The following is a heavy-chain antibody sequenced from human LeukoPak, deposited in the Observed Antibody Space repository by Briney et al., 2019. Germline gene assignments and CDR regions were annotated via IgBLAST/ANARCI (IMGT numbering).Heavy chain of an antibody. V-gene: IGHV7-4-1*02. CDR1: GYTFSSYV. CDR2: INTNTGNP. J-gene: IGHJ4*02. D-gene: IGHD1-1*01. CDR3: ARVSRKGYTNNWNPLGYFDY. Sequence: ASVKVSCKASGYTFSSYVMNWVRQAPGQGLEWMGWINTNTGNPTYAQGFTGRFVFSLDTSVSTAYLQISGLKAEDTAVYYCARVSRKGYTNNWNPLGYFDYWGQGTLVTVSS.